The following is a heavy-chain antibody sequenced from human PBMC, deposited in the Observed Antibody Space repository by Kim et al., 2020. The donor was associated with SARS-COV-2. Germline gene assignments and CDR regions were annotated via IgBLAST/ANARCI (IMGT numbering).Heavy chain of an antibody. Sequence: ASVKVSCKASGYTFINYAMHWVRQAPGQRPEWMGWINPANGNTRYSQNFQGRVTTTRDTSATTVYMELTALRSEDTAVYYCARGQFVSMSNNWFDSWGQGTLVTVSS. J-gene: IGHJ5*01. CDR3: ARGQFVSMSNNWFDS. CDR1: GYTFINYA. V-gene: IGHV1-3*01. CDR2: INPANGNT.